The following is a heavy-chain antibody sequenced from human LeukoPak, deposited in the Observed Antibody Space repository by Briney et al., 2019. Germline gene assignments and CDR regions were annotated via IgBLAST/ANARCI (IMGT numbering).Heavy chain of an antibody. CDR2: IYSGGST. D-gene: IGHD6-13*01. J-gene: IGHJ4*02. CDR3: ARADGPSSSWYGY. V-gene: IGHV3-66*01. CDR1: GFTVSSNY. Sequence: GGSLRLSCAASGFTVSSNYMSWVRQAPEKGLEWVSVIYSGGSTYYADSVKGRFTISRDNSKNTLYLQMNSLRAEDTAVYYCARADGPSSSWYGYWGQGTLVTVSS.